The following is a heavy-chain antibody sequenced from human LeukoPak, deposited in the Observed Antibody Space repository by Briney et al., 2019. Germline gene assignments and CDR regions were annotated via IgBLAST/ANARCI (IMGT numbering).Heavy chain of an antibody. J-gene: IGHJ3*02. CDR1: GGSFSGYY. V-gene: IGHV4-34*01. D-gene: IGHD3-3*01. CDR2: INHSGST. Sequence: SETLSLTCAVYGGSFSGYYWSWIRQPPGKGLEWIGEINHSGSTNYNPSLKSRVTISVDTSKNQFSLKLSSVTAADTAVYYCARLGGSLPDGVCGAFDIWGQGTMVTVSS. CDR3: ARLGGSLPDGVCGAFDI.